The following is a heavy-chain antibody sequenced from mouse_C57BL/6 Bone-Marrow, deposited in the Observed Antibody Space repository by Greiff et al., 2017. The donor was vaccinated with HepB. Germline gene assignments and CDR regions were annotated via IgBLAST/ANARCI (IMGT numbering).Heavy chain of an antibody. V-gene: IGHV2-5*01. D-gene: IGHD2-5*01. CDR2: IWRGGST. CDR3: ATPSYYSNPYYYAMDY. CDR1: GFSLTSYG. J-gene: IGHJ4*01. Sequence: VQLVESGPGLVQPSQSLSITCTVSGFSLTSYGVHWVRQSPGKGLEWLGVIWRGGSTDYNAAFMSRLSITKDNSKSQVFFKMNSLQADDTAIYYCATPSYYSNPYYYAMDYWGQGTSVTVSS.